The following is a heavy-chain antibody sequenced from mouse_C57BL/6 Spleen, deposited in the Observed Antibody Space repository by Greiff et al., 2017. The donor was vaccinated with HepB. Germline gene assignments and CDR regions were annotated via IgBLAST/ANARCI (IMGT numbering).Heavy chain of an antibody. CDR2: IDPETGGT. CDR1: GYTFTDYE. J-gene: IGHJ1*03. V-gene: IGHV1-15*01. CDR3: TRSVIATVVATEDWYFDV. Sequence: QVQLQQSGAELVRPGASVTLSCKASGYTFTDYEMHWVKQTPVHGLEWIGAIDPETGGTAYNQKFKGKAILTADKSSSTAYMELRSLTSEDSAVYYCTRSVIATVVATEDWYFDVWGTGTTVTVSS. D-gene: IGHD1-1*01.